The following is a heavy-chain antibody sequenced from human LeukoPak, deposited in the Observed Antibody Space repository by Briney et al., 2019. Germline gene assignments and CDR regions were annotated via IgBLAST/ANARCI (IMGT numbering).Heavy chain of an antibody. Sequence: SETLSLTCTVSGGSISSYYWSWIRQPAGKGLEWIGHFYSSGSTNYNPSLKSRVTISIDTSKNQFSLRLNSVTAADTAMYYCAKSGGYGLIDYWGQGTLVTVSS. CDR2: FYSSGST. V-gene: IGHV4-4*07. CDR1: GGSISSYY. D-gene: IGHD1-26*01. J-gene: IGHJ4*02. CDR3: AKSGGYGLIDY.